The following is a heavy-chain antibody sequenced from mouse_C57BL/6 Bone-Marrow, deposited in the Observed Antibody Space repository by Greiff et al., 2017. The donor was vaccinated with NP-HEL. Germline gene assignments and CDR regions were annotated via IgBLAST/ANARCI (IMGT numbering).Heavy chain of an antibody. D-gene: IGHD2-2*01. CDR3: ARALRLLWLRRRAMDY. J-gene: IGHJ4*01. V-gene: IGHV1-4*01. Sequence: VKLQQSGAELARPGASVKMSCKASGYTFTSYTMHWVKQRPGQGLEWIGYINPSSGYTKYNQKFKDKATLTADKSSSTAYMQLSSLTSEDSAVYYCARALRLLWLRRRAMDYWGQGTSVTVSS. CDR1: GYTFTSYT. CDR2: INPSSGYT.